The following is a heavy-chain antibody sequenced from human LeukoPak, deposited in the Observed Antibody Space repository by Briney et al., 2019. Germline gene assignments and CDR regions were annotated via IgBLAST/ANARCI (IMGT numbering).Heavy chain of an antibody. CDR3: VKDLSYESSGSGFDR. Sequence: GGSLRLSCAASGFIFEDYTMHWVRQAPGKTLEWVSLISWDGTTYYTDSLKGRFTISRDNSKNSLYLQMDTLRSEDTAFYYCVKDLSYESSGSGFDRWGQGTLVTVSS. J-gene: IGHJ4*02. V-gene: IGHV3-43*01. CDR1: GFIFEDYT. D-gene: IGHD3-22*01. CDR2: ISWDGTT.